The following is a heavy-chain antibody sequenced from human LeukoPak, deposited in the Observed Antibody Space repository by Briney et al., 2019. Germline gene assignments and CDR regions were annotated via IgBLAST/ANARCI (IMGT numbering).Heavy chain of an antibody. V-gene: IGHV4-38-2*02. CDR1: DYSISSGYY. CDR2: IYHSGST. CDR3: ARVTGYMTEDYFDY. J-gene: IGHJ4*02. D-gene: IGHD6-13*01. Sequence: PSETLSLTCTVSDYSISSGYYWGWIRQSPGKGLEWIGSIYHSGSTYYNPSLKSRVTISVDTSKNQFSLRLSSVTAADTAVYYCARVTGYMTEDYFDYWGQGTLITVSS.